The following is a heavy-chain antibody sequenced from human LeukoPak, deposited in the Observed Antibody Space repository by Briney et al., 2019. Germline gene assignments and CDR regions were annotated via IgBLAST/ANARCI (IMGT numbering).Heavy chain of an antibody. D-gene: IGHD1-26*01. CDR1: GFTFRNYW. CDR2: INSDESSTST. V-gene: IGHV3-74*01. Sequence: GGSLRLSCAASGFTFRNYWMQWVRQAPGKGLVWVSRINSDESSTSTSYADSVKGRFTISRDNSKNTLYLQMNSLRAEDTAVYYCAKANEAWWELQTQYYFDYWGQGTLVTVSS. CDR3: AKANEAWWELQTQYYFDY. J-gene: IGHJ4*02.